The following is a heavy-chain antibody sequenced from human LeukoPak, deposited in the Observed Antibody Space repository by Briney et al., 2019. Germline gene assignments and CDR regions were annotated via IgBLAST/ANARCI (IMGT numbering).Heavy chain of an antibody. J-gene: IGHJ4*02. Sequence: GGSLRLSCAASGFTFNSYALSWVRQAPGKGLEWVSAISGNDDNKYYADSVKGRFTISRDNSKNTLYLQMTSLRAEDTAVYFCAKVHTSSWSHWGQGTLVTVSS. CDR2: ISGNDDNK. CDR3: AKVHTSSWSH. V-gene: IGHV3-23*01. CDR1: GFTFNSYA. D-gene: IGHD2-2*01.